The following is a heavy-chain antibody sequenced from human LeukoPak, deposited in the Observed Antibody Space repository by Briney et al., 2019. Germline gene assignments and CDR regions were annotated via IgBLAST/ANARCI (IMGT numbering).Heavy chain of an antibody. V-gene: IGHV3-30*18. CDR2: ISYDGSNK. CDR3: AKDPLTAASYIYFDS. CDR1: GFTFNNYG. Sequence: AGGSLRLSCAASGFTFNNYGMHWVRQAPGKGLEWVAVISYDGSNKYYADSVKGRFTISRDNSKSTLYLQMDSLRAEDTAIYYCAKDPLTAASYIYFDSWGQGTLVTVSS. J-gene: IGHJ4*02. D-gene: IGHD6-13*01.